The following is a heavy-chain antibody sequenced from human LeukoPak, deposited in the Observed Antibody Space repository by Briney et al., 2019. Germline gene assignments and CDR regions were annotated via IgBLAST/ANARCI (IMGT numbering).Heavy chain of an antibody. D-gene: IGHD3-16*02. J-gene: IGHJ4*02. Sequence: PGGSLRLSCAASGFTFSSYGMHWVRQAPGKGLEWVAVIWYDGSNKYYADSVKGRFTISRDNSKNTLYLQMNSLRAEDTAVYYCAREGITFGGVIDYWGQGTLVTVSS. CDR3: AREGITFGGVIDY. CDR2: IWYDGSNK. CDR1: GFTFSSYG. V-gene: IGHV3-33*01.